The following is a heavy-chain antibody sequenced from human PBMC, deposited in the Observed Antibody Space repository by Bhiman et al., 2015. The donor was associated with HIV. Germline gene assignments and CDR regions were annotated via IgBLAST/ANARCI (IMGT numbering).Heavy chain of an antibody. V-gene: IGHV3-30*04. CDR1: GFTFSSYE. J-gene: IGHJ3*02. D-gene: IGHD3-22*01. CDR3: ARDLHFFAEYYDSSGPDAFDI. Sequence: VQLVESGGGLVQPGGSLRLSCAASGFTFSSYEMNWVRQAPGKGLEWVAVISYDGSNKYYADSVKGRLTISRDNSKNTLYLQMNSLRAEDTAVYYCARDLHFFAEYYDSSGPDAFDIWGQGTMVTVSS. CDR2: ISYDGSNK.